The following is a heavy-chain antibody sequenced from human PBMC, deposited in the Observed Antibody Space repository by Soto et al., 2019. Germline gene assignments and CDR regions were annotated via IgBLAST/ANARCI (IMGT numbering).Heavy chain of an antibody. CDR2: LSYRGST. CDR1: GGSFSSICNHY. D-gene: IGHD3-10*01. CDR3: LAQGFGPLHGLVDV. V-gene: IGHV4-61*01. Sequence: SETLSLSCTFSGGSFSSICNHYCSWIRQPPGKGLEWIGYLSYRGSTSYIPSLMSGLIVSVDTSLNQVSLKLASVTAADTAVYYCLAQGFGPLHGLVDVWGQGSTDTGSS. J-gene: IGHJ6*02.